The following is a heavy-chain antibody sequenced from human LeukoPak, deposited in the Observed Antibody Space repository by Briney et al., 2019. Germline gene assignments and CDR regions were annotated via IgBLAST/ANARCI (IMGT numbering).Heavy chain of an antibody. CDR1: GFTFSNAW. J-gene: IGHJ3*02. CDR3: TTLITMVRGSDAFDI. CDR2: IKSKTDGGTT. Sequence: PGGSLRLSCAASGFTFSNAWMSWVRQAPGKGLEWVGRIKSKTDGGTTDYAAPVKGRFTISRDDSKNTLYLQMNSLKTEDTAVYYCTTLITMVRGSDAFDIWGQGTMVTVSS. D-gene: IGHD3-10*01. V-gene: IGHV3-15*01.